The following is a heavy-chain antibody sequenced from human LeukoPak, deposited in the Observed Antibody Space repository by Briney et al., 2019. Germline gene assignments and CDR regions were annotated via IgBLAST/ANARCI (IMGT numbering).Heavy chain of an antibody. V-gene: IGHV4-39*07. D-gene: IGHD6-19*01. Sequence: SETLSLTCTVSGGSISSSSYYWGWIRQPPGKGLEWIGSIYYSGSTYYNPSLRSRVTISVDTSKNQFSLKLSSVTAADPAVYYCAREFGWSNILRWFDPWGQGTLVPVSS. CDR3: AREFGWSNILRWFDP. J-gene: IGHJ5*02. CDR1: GGSISSSSYY. CDR2: IYYSGST.